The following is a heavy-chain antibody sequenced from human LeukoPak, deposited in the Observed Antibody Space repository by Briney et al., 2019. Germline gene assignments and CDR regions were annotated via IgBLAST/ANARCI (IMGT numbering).Heavy chain of an antibody. CDR2: INPNSGGT. D-gene: IGHD2-2*01. V-gene: IGHV1-2*02. CDR3: AREGKRYCSSTSCRLLGY. J-gene: IGHJ4*02. Sequence: GASVKVSCKASGYTFTGYYMHWVRQAPGQGLEWMGWINPNSGGTNYAQKFQGRVTMTRDTSISTAYMELSRLRSDDTAVYYCAREGKRYCSSTSCRLLGYWGQGTLVTVSP. CDR1: GYTFTGYY.